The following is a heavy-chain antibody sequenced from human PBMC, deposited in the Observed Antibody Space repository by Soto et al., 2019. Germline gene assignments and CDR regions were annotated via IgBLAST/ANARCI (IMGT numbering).Heavy chain of an antibody. V-gene: IGHV3-33*01. J-gene: IGHJ6*03. CDR2: IWYDGSNK. CDR3: ARDGYSSSSLWAMDV. D-gene: IGHD6-6*01. Sequence: GGSLRLSCAASGFTFSSYGMHWVRQAPGKGLEWVAVIWYDGSNKYYADSVKGRFTISRDNSKNTLYLQMNSLRAEDTAVYYCARDGYSSSSLWAMDVWGKGTTVTVSS. CDR1: GFTFSSYG.